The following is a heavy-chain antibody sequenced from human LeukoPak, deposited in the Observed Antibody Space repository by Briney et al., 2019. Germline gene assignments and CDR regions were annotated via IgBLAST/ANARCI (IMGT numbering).Heavy chain of an antibody. CDR2: ISTYNGNT. CDR3: ARDAIMGASDWFDP. J-gene: IGHJ5*02. Sequence: ASVKVSCKASGYTFSTYGLSWVRQAPGQGLEWMGWISTYNGNTRYAQKVQGRVTVTKDTSTSTAYMELRSLRSDDTAVYYCARDAIMGASDWFDPWGQGTLVTVSS. D-gene: IGHD1-26*01. CDR1: GYTFSTYG. V-gene: IGHV1-18*01.